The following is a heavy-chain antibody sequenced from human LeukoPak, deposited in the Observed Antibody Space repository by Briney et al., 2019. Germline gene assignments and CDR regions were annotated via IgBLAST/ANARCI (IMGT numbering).Heavy chain of an antibody. J-gene: IGHJ5*02. D-gene: IGHD5-24*01. Sequence: GSLRLSCAASGFPFSSYAMNWVRQAPGKGLEWVSAISETDDRTHYADSVKGRFTVSRDNPKDTLYLQMDSLRAEDTAVYCCAKQFVDIWGQGTLVTVSS. CDR3: AKQFVDI. CDR1: GFPFSSYA. V-gene: IGHV3-23*01. CDR2: ISETDDRT.